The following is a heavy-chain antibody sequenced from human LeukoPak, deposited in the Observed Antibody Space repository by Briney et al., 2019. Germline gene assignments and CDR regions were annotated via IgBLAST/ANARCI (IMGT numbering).Heavy chain of an antibody. V-gene: IGHV3-23*01. CDR1: GFTFSSYA. Sequence: GGSLRLSCAASGFTFSSYAMTWVRQAPGRWLEWISAISGSAYSTSYADSVKGRFTISRDNSKNTLYLQMNSLRAEDTAIYYCARNTSGFKLGDAFDIWGQGTMVTVSS. CDR3: ARNTSGFKLGDAFDI. CDR2: ISGSAYST. J-gene: IGHJ3*02. D-gene: IGHD3-22*01.